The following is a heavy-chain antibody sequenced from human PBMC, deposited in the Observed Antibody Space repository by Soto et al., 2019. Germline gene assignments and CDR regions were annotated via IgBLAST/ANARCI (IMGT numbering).Heavy chain of an antibody. J-gene: IGHJ5*02. CDR1: GLTFSSYW. V-gene: IGHV3-74*01. CDR3: ARGPYGAYDTSWFDP. D-gene: IGHD4-17*01. CDR2: INSDGSST. Sequence: PGWALRLSCAASGLTFSSYWMHWVRQAPGKGLVWVSHINSDGSSTNDADFVKGRFTISRDNYQNILYLQMHSLRVEDTAVYYCARGPYGAYDTSWFDPWGQGTLVTASS.